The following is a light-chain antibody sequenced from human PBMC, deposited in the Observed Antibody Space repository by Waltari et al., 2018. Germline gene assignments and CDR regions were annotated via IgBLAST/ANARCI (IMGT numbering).Light chain of an antibody. CDR2: DAS. CDR3: QKYGTLPAT. CDR1: QSVSRF. V-gene: IGKV3-20*01. J-gene: IGKJ1*01. Sequence: VLTQSPGTLSLFPGERATLSCRASQSVSRFLAWYQQKPGQAPMLLIYDASTRVTGIPERFSGSGSGTDFSLTISSLEPEDFAVYYCQKYGTLPATFGEGTKVEVK.